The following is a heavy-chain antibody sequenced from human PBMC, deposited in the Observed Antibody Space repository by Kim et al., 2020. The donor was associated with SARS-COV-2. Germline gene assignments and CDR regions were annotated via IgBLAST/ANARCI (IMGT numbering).Heavy chain of an antibody. V-gene: IGHV3-23*01. CDR3: AKGGGGFDP. J-gene: IGHJ5*02. Sequence: GSTNFADSGKGRFTNPRDNSKNPPYLQMNSLRGEDTAVYFCAKGGGGFDPWGQGTLVTVSS. CDR2: GST. D-gene: IGHD3-16*01.